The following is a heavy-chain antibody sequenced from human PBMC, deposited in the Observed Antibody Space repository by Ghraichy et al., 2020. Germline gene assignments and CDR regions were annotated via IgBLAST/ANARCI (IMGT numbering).Heavy chain of an antibody. D-gene: IGHD3-10*01. CDR3: ARDLVWFGDPTNYFDY. V-gene: IGHV6-1*01. Sequence: SQTLSLTCAISGDSVSSNSAAWNWIRQSPSRGLEWLGRTYYRSKWYNDYAVSVKSRITINPDTSKNQFSLQLNSVTPEDTAVYYCARDLVWFGDPTNYFDYWGQGTLVTVSS. CDR1: GDSVSSNSAA. CDR2: TYYRSKWYN. J-gene: IGHJ4*02.